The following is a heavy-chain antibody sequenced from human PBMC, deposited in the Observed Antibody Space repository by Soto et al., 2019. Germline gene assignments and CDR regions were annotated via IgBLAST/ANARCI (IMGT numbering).Heavy chain of an antibody. D-gene: IGHD2-21*02. V-gene: IGHV1-3*01. J-gene: IGHJ4*02. Sequence: ASVKVSCKASGYTFTSYAMHWVRQAPGQRLEWMGWINAGNGNTKYSQKFQGRVTITRDTSASTAYMELSSLRSEDTAVYYCARSIVVVAALDYWGQGTLVTSPQ. CDR1: GYTFTSYA. CDR2: INAGNGNT. CDR3: ARSIVVVAALDY.